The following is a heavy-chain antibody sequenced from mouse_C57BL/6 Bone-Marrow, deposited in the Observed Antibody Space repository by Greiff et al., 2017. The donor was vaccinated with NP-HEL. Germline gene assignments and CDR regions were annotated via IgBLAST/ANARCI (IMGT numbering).Heavy chain of an antibody. J-gene: IGHJ2*01. CDR3: ARPFITTVVPDY. CDR1: GYTFTSYW. D-gene: IGHD1-1*01. CDR2: IDPSDSYT. V-gene: IGHV1-59*01. Sequence: QVQLKQPGAELVRPGTSVKLSCKASGYTFTSYWMHWVKQRPGQGLEWIGVIDPSDSYTNYNQKFKGKATLTVDTSSSTAYMQLSSLTSEDSAVYYCARPFITTVVPDYWGQGTTLTVSS.